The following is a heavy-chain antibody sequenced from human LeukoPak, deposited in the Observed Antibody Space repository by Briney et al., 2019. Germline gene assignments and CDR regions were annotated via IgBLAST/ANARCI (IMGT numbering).Heavy chain of an antibody. D-gene: IGHD3-10*01. V-gene: IGHV3-9*01. J-gene: IGHJ4*02. Sequence: GGSLRLSCAASGFTVSSNYMSWVRQAPGKGLEWVSGISWNSGSIGYADSVKGRFTISRDNAKNSLYLQMNSLRAEDTALYYCAKDGYPGSSLYDYWGQGTLVTVSS. CDR3: AKDGYPGSSLYDY. CDR2: ISWNSGSI. CDR1: GFTVSSNY.